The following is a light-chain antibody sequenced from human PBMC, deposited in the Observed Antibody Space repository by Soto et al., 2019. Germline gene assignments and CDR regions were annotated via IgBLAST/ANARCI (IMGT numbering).Light chain of an antibody. CDR3: SSYKSSSTLPYV. J-gene: IGLJ1*01. Sequence: QSALTQPASVSGSPGQSITISCTGTSSDVGGYNLVSWYQQYPDKAPKPMIFDVNTRPSEVSNRFSGSKSGNTASLTISGLQSEDEADYYCSSYKSSSTLPYVFGTGTKLTVL. CDR1: SSDVGGYNL. CDR2: DVN. V-gene: IGLV2-14*01.